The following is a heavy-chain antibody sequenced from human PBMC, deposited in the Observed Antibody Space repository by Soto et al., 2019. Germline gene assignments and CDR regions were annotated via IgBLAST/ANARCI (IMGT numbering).Heavy chain of an antibody. D-gene: IGHD1-1*01. CDR3: VRVAMGTTGSYFHS. J-gene: IGHJ4*02. V-gene: IGHV3-72*01. CDR2: IRNKANSYST. CDR1: GFTFSDHY. Sequence: PGGSLRLSCAASGFTFSDHYMDWVRQAPGKGLEWVARIRNKANSYSTKYAASVNGRFSISRDDSADLVHLEMSGLRTDDTAVFYRVRVAMGTTGSYFHSWGEGVLVSV.